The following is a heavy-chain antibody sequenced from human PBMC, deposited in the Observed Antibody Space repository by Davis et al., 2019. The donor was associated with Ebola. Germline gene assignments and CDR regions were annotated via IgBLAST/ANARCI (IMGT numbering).Heavy chain of an antibody. J-gene: IGHJ4*02. D-gene: IGHD4-17*01. Sequence: SETLSLTCAVYGGSFSGYYWSWIRQPPGKGLEWIGYIYHSGVTNHNPSLKSRVTISVDTSKNQFSLRLSSVTAADTTVYYCASDGFGDVGPNYWGQGTLVTVSS. CDR2: IYHSGVT. CDR3: ASDGFGDVGPNY. V-gene: IGHV4-59*08. CDR1: GGSFSGYY.